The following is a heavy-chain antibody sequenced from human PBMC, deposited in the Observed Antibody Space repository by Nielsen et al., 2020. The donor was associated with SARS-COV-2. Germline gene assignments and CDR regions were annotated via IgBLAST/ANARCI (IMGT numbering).Heavy chain of an antibody. V-gene: IGHV3-15*05. D-gene: IGHD4-23*01. CDR1: GFTFNNAW. CDR2: IKPQADGGTT. J-gene: IGHJ4*02. CDR3: SSPTVAY. Sequence: GGSLRLSCAASGFTFNNAWMSWFRQAPTKGLEWVAHIKPQADGGTTASAAPVKGRFTISRDDSKNTAYLQMNSLKTEDTAVYYCSSPTVAYWGQGTLVTVSS.